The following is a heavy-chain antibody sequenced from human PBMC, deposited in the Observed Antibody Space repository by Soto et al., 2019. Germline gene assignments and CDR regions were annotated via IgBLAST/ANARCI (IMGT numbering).Heavy chain of an antibody. CDR1: GFTFSSYG. V-gene: IGHV3-30*18. J-gene: IGHJ4*02. D-gene: IGHD3-9*01. CDR2: ISYDGSNK. CDR3: AKDARYFDWLLSEPLDY. Sequence: GGSLRLSCAASGFTFSSYGMHWVRQAPGKGLEWVAVISYDGSNKYYADSVKGRFTISRDNSKNTLYLQMNSLRAEDTAVYYCAKDARYFDWLLSEPLDYWGQGTLVTVS.